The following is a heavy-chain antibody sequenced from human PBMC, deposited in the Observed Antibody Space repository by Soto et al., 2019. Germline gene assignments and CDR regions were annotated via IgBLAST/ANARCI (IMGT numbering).Heavy chain of an antibody. J-gene: IGHJ6*02. D-gene: IGHD2-15*01. CDR3: ASGCSGGSCFPYYYYGMDV. Sequence: QVHLVQSGAEVKKPGSSVKVSCKASGGTFSSYAISWVRQAPGQGLEWMGGIIPIFGTANYAQKFQGRVTITADESTSTAYMELSSLRSEDTAVYYSASGCSGGSCFPYYYYGMDVWGQGTTVTVSS. CDR2: IIPIFGTA. CDR1: GGTFSSYA. V-gene: IGHV1-69*01.